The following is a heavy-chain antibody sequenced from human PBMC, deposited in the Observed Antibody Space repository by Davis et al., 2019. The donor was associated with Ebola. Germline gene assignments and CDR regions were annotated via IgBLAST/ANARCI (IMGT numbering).Heavy chain of an antibody. V-gene: IGHV4-28*01. Sequence: MPSETLSLTCAVSGYSITSGNWWGWIRQPPGKGLEWIGYIYYSGSTHSNPSLKSRVTMSVDTSKNQFSLRLSSVTAADTAVHYCAVYTVVVTDIRAEYFQHWGQGTLATVSS. CDR1: GYSITSGNW. D-gene: IGHD2-21*02. CDR3: AVYTVVVTDIRAEYFQH. CDR2: IYYSGST. J-gene: IGHJ1*01.